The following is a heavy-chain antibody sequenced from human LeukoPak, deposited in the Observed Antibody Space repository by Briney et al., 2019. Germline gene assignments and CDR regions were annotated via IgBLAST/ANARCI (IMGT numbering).Heavy chain of an antibody. CDR3: ARDLRLYDFWSGYYFHYYYYYGMDV. CDR2: IIPIFGTA. Sequence: SVKVSCKASGGTFSSYAISWVRQAPGQRLEWMGGIIPIFGTANYAQKFQGRVTITADESTSTAYMELSSLRSEDTAVYYCARDLRLYDFWSGYYFHYYYYYGMDVWGQGTTVTVSS. V-gene: IGHV1-69*13. CDR1: GGTFSSYA. J-gene: IGHJ6*02. D-gene: IGHD3-3*01.